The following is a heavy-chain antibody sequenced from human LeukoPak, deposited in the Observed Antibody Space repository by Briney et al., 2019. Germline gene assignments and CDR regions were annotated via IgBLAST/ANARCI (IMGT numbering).Heavy chain of an antibody. Sequence: GESLKISCKGSGYSFTSYWIGWVRQMPGEGLEWMGIIYPGDSDTRYSPSFQGQVTISADKSISTAYLQWSSLKASDTAMYYCARTADCSGGSCYSGNAFDIWGQGTMVTVSS. V-gene: IGHV5-51*01. CDR3: ARTADCSGGSCYSGNAFDI. D-gene: IGHD2-15*01. J-gene: IGHJ3*02. CDR1: GYSFTSYW. CDR2: IYPGDSDT.